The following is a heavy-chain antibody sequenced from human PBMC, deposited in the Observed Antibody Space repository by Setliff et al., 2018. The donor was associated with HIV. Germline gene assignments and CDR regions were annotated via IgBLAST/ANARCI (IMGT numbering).Heavy chain of an antibody. D-gene: IGHD1-1*01. CDR2: FDPEDGEA. J-gene: IGHJ5*02. CDR1: GYTLAELS. Sequence: ASVKVSCKVSGYTLAELSMHWVRQAPGKGLEWMGGFDPEDGEALYAQKFQGRVTMTEDTSTYTAYMELTSLTSDDTAIYYCARDIGITTTGKGWFEPWGQGTQVTVSS. CDR3: ARDIGITTTGKGWFEP. V-gene: IGHV1-24*01.